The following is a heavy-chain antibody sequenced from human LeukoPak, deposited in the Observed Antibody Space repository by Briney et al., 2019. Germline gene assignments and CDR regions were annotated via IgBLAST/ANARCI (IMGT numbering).Heavy chain of an antibody. V-gene: IGHV4-59*01. Sequence: SETLSLTCSVSGGSISSYYWSWIRQPPGKGLEWIRYLRQSRSTNYNPSLKSRVTISVDTSKNHFSLKLSSVTAADTAVYYCARGANWGSPDYWGQGTLVTVSS. CDR3: ARGANWGSPDY. CDR1: GGSISSYY. CDR2: LRQSRST. J-gene: IGHJ4*02. D-gene: IGHD7-27*01.